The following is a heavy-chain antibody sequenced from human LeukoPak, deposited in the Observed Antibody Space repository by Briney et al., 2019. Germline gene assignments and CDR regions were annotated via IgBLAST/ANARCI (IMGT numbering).Heavy chain of an antibody. CDR2: ISGSGGNT. D-gene: IGHD1-26*01. CDR1: GFTFGSYA. J-gene: IGHJ3*02. CDR3: AKEMGAAWVDAFDI. Sequence: PGGSLRLSCVASGFTFGSYAMSWVRQAPGKGLEWVSAISGSGGNTFYADSVKGRFTISRDNSKNTLYLQMNSLRAEDTAVYYCAKEMGAAWVDAFDIWGQGALVTVSS. V-gene: IGHV3-23*01.